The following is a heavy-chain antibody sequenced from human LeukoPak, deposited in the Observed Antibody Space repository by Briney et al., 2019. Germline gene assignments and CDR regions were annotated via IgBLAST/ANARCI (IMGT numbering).Heavy chain of an antibody. CDR2: ISSSSSTI. Sequence: PGGSLRLSCAASGLTFSSYSVNWVRQAPGKGLEWVSYISSSSSTIYYADSVKGRFTISRDNAKNSLYLQMNSLRAEDTAVYYCATTLEFDYWGQGTLVTVSS. D-gene: IGHD5-24*01. CDR3: ATTLEFDY. V-gene: IGHV3-48*04. CDR1: GLTFSSYS. J-gene: IGHJ4*02.